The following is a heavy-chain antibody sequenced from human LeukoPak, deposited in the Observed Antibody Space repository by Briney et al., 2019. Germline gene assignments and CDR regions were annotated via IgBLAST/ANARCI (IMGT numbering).Heavy chain of an antibody. CDR3: ATGAYSNIN. CDR2: MNPNSGNT. D-gene: IGHD6-13*01. V-gene: IGHV1-8*01. J-gene: IGHJ4*02. CDR1: GYTFTSYD. Sequence: ASVKVSCKASGYTFTSYDINWVRQATGQGLEWMGWMNPNSGNTGYAQKFQGRVTMTEDTSTDTAYVELSSLRSEDTAVYYCATGAYSNINWGQGTLVTVSS.